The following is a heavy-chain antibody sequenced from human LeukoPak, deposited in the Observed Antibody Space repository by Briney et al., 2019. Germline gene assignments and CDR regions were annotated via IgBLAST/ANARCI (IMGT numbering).Heavy chain of an antibody. CDR2: INSDGSGT. J-gene: IGHJ2*01. CDR3: ASGFPVAAADWYFDL. Sequence: GEPLRLSCAASGFTFKNFWMHWVRQAPGKGLVWVSRINSDGSGTSYADSVKGRFTISRDNAKNTLYLQMTSLRVEDTAVYYCASGFPVAAADWYFDLWGRGTLVTVSS. CDR1: GFTFKNFW. D-gene: IGHD2-21*01. V-gene: IGHV3-74*01.